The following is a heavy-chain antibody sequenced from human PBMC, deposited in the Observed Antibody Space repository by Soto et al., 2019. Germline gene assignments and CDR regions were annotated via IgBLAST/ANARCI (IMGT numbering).Heavy chain of an antibody. V-gene: IGHV1-69*12. J-gene: IGHJ2*01. Sequence: QVQLVQSGAEVKKPGSSVKVSCKASGGTFSSYAISWVRQAPGQGLEWMGGIIPIFGTANYAQKFQGRVTITADESTSTAYMKLSSLRSEDTAVYYCATTTVVTPYWYFDLWGRGTLVTVSS. CDR3: ATTTVVTPYWYFDL. CDR2: IIPIFGTA. CDR1: GGTFSSYA. D-gene: IGHD4-17*01.